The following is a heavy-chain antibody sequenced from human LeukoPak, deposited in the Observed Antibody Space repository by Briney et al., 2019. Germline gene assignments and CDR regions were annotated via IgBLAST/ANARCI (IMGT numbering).Heavy chain of an antibody. CDR3: TKDPNGDYIGAFDP. CDR2: ISSDGTNT. Sequence: GGSLRLSCAASGFTFSNYWMHWVRQAPGTGLVWVSRISSDGTNTYYADSVKGRFSISRDNAKNTLYLQMDSLRADDTVIYYCTKDPNGDYIGAFDPWGQGTLVTVSS. D-gene: IGHD4-17*01. CDR1: GFTFSNYW. J-gene: IGHJ5*02. V-gene: IGHV3-74*01.